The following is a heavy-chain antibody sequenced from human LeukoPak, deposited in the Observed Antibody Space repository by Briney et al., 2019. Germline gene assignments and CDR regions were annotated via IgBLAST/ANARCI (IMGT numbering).Heavy chain of an antibody. CDR3: ARIPGGLEWSDFDY. CDR1: GFTFSTSW. CDR2: INSDGRST. J-gene: IGHJ4*02. D-gene: IGHD3-3*01. Sequence: GGSLRLSCAASGFTFSTSWMHWVRQVPGKGLVWVSRINSDGRSTDYADSVKGRFTISRDNTKNTLYLQMNSLRADDTAVYYCARIPGGLEWSDFDYWGQGNLVTVSS. V-gene: IGHV3-74*01.